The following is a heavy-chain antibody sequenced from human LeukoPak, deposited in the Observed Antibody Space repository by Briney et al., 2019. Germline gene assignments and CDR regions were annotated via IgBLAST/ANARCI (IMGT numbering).Heavy chain of an antibody. CDR1: GGSFSSNTYY. Sequence: PSETLSLTCTVSGGSFSSNTYYWGWIRQPPGKGLEWIGSIYYSGSTYYNPSLKSRVTISVDTSKNQFSLKLSSVTAADTAVYYCARDYQGGYGDKTVDYWGQGTLVTVSS. CDR2: IYYSGST. D-gene: IGHD5-18*01. J-gene: IGHJ4*02. V-gene: IGHV4-39*07. CDR3: ARDYQGGYGDKTVDY.